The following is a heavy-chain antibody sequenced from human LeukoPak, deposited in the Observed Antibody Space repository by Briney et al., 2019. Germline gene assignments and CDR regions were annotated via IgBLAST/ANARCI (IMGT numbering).Heavy chain of an antibody. CDR1: GFTFSRYG. J-gene: IGHJ6*03. CDR3: ARDYGDYEPGRHHYYYYYMDV. Sequence: GGSLRLSCAASGFTFSRYGMHWVRQAPGKGLEWVAFIRYDASNKYYADSVKGRFTISRDNSKNTLYLQMNSLRAEDTAVYYCARDYGDYEPGRHHYYYYYMDVWGKGTTVTVSS. V-gene: IGHV3-30*02. CDR2: IRYDASNK. D-gene: IGHD4-17*01.